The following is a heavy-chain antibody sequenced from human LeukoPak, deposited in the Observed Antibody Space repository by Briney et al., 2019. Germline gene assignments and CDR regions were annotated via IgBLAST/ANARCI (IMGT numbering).Heavy chain of an antibody. V-gene: IGHV3-48*03. D-gene: IGHD6-6*01. J-gene: IGHJ6*03. CDR1: GFTLRKDE. CDR3: AKEPSTSSSLYYYMDA. CDR2: KSGSCNSK. Sequence: GGSLRHSCAASGFTLRKDERRAVGETRGKGGEGGSDKSGSCNSKNYAASVKGRFTISRDNAKNSLFLQMNSLRAEDTAVYYCAKEPSTSSSLYYYMDAWGKGTSVTVSS.